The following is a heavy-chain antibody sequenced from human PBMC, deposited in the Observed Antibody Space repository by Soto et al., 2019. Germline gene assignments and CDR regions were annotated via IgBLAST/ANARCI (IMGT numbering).Heavy chain of an antibody. D-gene: IGHD2-15*01. CDR2: IIPNLGIT. CDR1: GGTLSSYT. Sequence: QVQLVQSGAEVKKPGSSVKVSCKASGGTLSSYTFSWVRQAPGHGLEWMGRIIPNLGITNYEQKFQGRITSIVDTSTSTAYMELSSLRSEDTAVYSCARDKGYCSVASCPDFDYWGQGTLGSVSS. J-gene: IGHJ4*02. V-gene: IGHV1-69*08. CDR3: ARDKGYCSVASCPDFDY.